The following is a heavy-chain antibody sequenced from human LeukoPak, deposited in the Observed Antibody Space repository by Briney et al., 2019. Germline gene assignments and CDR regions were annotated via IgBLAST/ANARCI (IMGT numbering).Heavy chain of an antibody. J-gene: IGHJ6*04. CDR3: VREQTSVTTFGMDV. CDR2: ISSSSSTI. Sequence: GGSLRLSCAASGFTFSSYSMNWVRQAPGKGLEWVSYISSSSSTIYYADSVKGRFTISRDNAKNTLYLQMNSLRAEDTAVYYCVREQTSVTTFGMDVWGKGTTVTVSS. CDR1: GFTFSSYS. D-gene: IGHD4-17*01. V-gene: IGHV3-48*04.